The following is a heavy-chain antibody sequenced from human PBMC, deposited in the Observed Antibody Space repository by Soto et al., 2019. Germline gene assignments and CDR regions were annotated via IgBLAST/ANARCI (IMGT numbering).Heavy chain of an antibody. J-gene: IGHJ6*03. V-gene: IGHV3-74*03. D-gene: IGHD4-17*01. Sequence: EVQLVESGGGLVQPGGSLRLSCVASGFAFTSYRMHWVRQAPGKGLVWVSRIKTDGSRTTYADSVKGRFTISRDNAKNTLYLQMNSLRAEDTAVYYCAREPRASNGDYITSYYSYMDVWGTGTTVTVSS. CDR3: AREPRASNGDYITSYYSYMDV. CDR2: IKTDGSRT. CDR1: GFAFTSYR.